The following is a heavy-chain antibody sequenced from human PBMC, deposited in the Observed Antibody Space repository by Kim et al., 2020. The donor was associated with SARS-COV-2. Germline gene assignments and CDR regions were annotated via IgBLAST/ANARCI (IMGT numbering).Heavy chain of an antibody. CDR1: GFTFSSYS. J-gene: IGHJ2*01. V-gene: IGHV3-48*04. CDR3: ARDHVTMSSETLVFSEPGRPWYFDL. D-gene: IGHD3-10*02. CDR2: ISSSSSTI. Sequence: GGSLRLSCAASGFTFSSYSMNWVRQAPGKGLEWVSYISSSSSTIYYADSVKGRFTISRDNAKNSLYLQMNSLRAEDTAVYYCARDHVTMSSETLVFSEPGRPWYFDLWGRGTLVTVSS.